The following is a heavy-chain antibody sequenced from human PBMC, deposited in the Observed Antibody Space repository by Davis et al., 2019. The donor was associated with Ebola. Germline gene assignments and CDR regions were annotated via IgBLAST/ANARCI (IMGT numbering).Heavy chain of an antibody. CDR3: ARNNSGLPFDY. V-gene: IGHV4-39*07. J-gene: IGHJ4*02. CDR1: GGSISSSTDY. CDR2: IYYSGST. D-gene: IGHD3-10*01. Sequence: PSETLSLTCTVSGGSISSSTDYWGWIRQPPGKGLEWIGSIYYSGSTHYNPSLKSRLTISVDTSNNQFFLKLRSVTAADMAIYYCARNNSGLPFDYWGQGTLVTVSA.